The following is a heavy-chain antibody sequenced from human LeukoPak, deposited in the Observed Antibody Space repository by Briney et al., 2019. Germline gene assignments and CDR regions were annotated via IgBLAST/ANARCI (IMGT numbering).Heavy chain of an antibody. CDR2: MNPNSGNT. J-gene: IGHJ4*02. Sequence: GASVKVSCKASGYTFTSYAMNWVRQAAGQGLEWMGWMNPNSGNTGYAQKFQGRVTMTRDTSISTAYMDLSSLGSEDTAVYYCARAGSGWFWVDYWGQGTLVTVSS. D-gene: IGHD6-19*01. CDR3: ARAGSGWFWVDY. V-gene: IGHV1-8*02. CDR1: GYTFTSYA.